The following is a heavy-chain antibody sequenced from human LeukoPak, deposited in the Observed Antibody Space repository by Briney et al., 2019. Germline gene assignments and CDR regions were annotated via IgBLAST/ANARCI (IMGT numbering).Heavy chain of an antibody. CDR2: ISSSGSTI. D-gene: IGHD1-1*01. Sequence: GSLRLSCAASGFTFSSYAMHWVRQAPGKGLEWVSYISSSGSTIYYADSVKGRFTISRDNAKNSLYLQMNSLRAEDTAVYYCARDSIGRTQYNWFDPWGQGTLVTVSS. CDR3: ARDSIGRTQYNWFDP. V-gene: IGHV3-48*04. J-gene: IGHJ5*02. CDR1: GFTFSSYA.